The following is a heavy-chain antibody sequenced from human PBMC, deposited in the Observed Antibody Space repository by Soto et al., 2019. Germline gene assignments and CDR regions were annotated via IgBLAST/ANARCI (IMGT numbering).Heavy chain of an antibody. CDR2: ISSSSSYI. J-gene: IGHJ6*02. V-gene: IGHV3-21*01. Sequence: GSLRLSCAASGFTFSSYSMNWVRQAPGKGLEWVTSISSSSSYIYYADSVKGRFTISRDNAKNSLYLQMNSLRAEDTAVYCCARDEGPLMDVWGQGTTVTVSS. CDR3: ARDEGPLMDV. CDR1: GFTFSSYS.